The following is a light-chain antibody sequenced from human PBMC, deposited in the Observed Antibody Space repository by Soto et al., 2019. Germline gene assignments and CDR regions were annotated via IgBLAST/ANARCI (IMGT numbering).Light chain of an antibody. CDR1: QSVGSSS. CDR2: GAS. V-gene: IGKV3-20*01. Sequence: EMVLTQSPGTLPLSPGERATLSSRASQSVGSSSLAWYQQKPGQAPRHLIYGASSRDTGIPDRFSGIGSGTDFTLTISRLEPEDFAVYYCQQYGNSRPYTFGQGTKLEI. CDR3: QQYGNSRPYT. J-gene: IGKJ2*01.